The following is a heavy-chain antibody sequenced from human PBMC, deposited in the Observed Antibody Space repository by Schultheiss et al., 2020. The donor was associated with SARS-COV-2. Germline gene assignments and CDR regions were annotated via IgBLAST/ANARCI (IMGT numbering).Heavy chain of an antibody. Sequence: GGSLRLSCAASGFTFSSYAMSWVRQAPGKGLVWVAVISYDGSNKYYADSVKGRFTISRDNSKNTLYLQMNSLRAEDTAVYYCATGPGGSGYYYGYWGQGTLVTVSS. D-gene: IGHD3-22*01. CDR1: GFTFSSYA. V-gene: IGHV3-30-3*01. CDR3: ATGPGGSGYYYGY. CDR2: ISYDGSNK. J-gene: IGHJ4*02.